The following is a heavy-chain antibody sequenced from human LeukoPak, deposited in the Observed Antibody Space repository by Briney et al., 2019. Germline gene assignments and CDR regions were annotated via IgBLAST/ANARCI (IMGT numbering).Heavy chain of an antibody. D-gene: IGHD6-13*01. CDR1: GFTFSSYA. J-gene: IGHJ4*02. Sequence: GGSLRLSCAASGFTFSSYAMSWVRQAPGKGLEWVSAISGSGGSTYYADSVKGRFTISRDNSKNTLYLQMNSLRAEDTAVYYCATTLRRGAIAAAGGGVGYWGQGTLVTVSS. V-gene: IGHV3-23*01. CDR2: ISGSGGST. CDR3: ATTLRRGAIAAAGGGVGY.